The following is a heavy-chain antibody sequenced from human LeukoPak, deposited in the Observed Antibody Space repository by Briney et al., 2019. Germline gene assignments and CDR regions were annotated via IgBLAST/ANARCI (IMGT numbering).Heavy chain of an antibody. J-gene: IGHJ3*02. CDR1: GFTFPTYA. CDR3: AKGGGGGIAAAGTEDAFDI. D-gene: IGHD6-13*01. V-gene: IGHV3-23*01. Sequence: GGSLRLSCAASGFTFPTYAMKWVRQAPGKGLEWVSSIRVSDGAAFYADSVKGRFTISRDNSKNTLYLQMNSLRAEDTAVYYCAKGGGGGIAAAGTEDAFDIWGQGTMVTVSS. CDR2: IRVSDGAA.